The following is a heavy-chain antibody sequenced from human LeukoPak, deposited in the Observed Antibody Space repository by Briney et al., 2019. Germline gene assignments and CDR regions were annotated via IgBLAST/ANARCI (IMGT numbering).Heavy chain of an antibody. J-gene: IGHJ4*02. CDR1: GGTFSSYA. CDR3: ARDRVGYCSSTSCYGDFDY. Sequence: VASVKVSCKASGGTFSSYAISWVRQAPGQGLEWMGGIIPIFGTANYAQKFQGRVTITADESTSTAYMELSSLRSEDTAVYYCARDRVGYCSSTSCYGDFDYWGQGTLVTVSS. V-gene: IGHV1-69*13. CDR2: IIPIFGTA. D-gene: IGHD2-2*01.